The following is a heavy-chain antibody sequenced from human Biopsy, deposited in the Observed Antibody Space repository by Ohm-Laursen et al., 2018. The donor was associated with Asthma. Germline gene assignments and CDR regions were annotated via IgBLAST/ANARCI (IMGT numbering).Heavy chain of an antibody. J-gene: IGHJ4*02. Sequence: SLRLSCTASGFTFSSYSMNWVRQAPGKGLEWVSYIISSSSTIYYADSVKGRFTISRDNAKNSLCLQMNSLRDEDTAVYYCARFKRGYSYGYAGVFDYWGQGTLVTVSS. D-gene: IGHD5-18*01. V-gene: IGHV3-48*02. CDR1: GFTFSSYS. CDR2: IISSSSTI. CDR3: ARFKRGYSYGYAGVFDY.